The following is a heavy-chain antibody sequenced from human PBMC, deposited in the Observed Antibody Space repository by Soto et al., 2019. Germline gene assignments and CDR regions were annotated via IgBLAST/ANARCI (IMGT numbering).Heavy chain of an antibody. J-gene: IGHJ6*03. CDR1: GGSISSYY. CDR2: IYYSGST. V-gene: IGHV4-59*01. CDR3: ARVGYDFWSGYKHYYYYYMDV. Sequence: AETLSLTCTVSGGSISSYYWSWIRQPPGKGLEWIGYIYYSGSTNYNPSLKSRVTISVDTSKNQFSLKLSSVTAADTAVYYCARVGYDFWSGYKHYYYYYMDVWGKGTTVTVSS. D-gene: IGHD3-3*01.